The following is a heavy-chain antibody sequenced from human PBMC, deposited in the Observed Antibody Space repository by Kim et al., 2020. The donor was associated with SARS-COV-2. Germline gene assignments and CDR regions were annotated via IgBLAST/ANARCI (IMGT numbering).Heavy chain of an antibody. J-gene: IGHJ4*02. CDR1: GFTFSSYA. V-gene: IGHV3-23*01. CDR2: ISGSGGST. CDR3: ARYSSSWHVFDY. D-gene: IGHD6-13*01. Sequence: GGSLRLSCAASGFTFSSYAMSWVRQAPGKGLEWVSAISGSGGSTYYADSVKGRFTISRDNSKNTLYLQMNSLRAEDTAVYYCARYSSSWHVFDYWGQGTLVTVSS.